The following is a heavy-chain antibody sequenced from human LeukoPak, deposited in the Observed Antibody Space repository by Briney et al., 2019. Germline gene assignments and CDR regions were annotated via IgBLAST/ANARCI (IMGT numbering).Heavy chain of an antibody. D-gene: IGHD3-22*01. J-gene: IGHJ6*03. V-gene: IGHV4-59*01. CDR3: ARDSRYSDTSGYYYSHYYMDV. CDR2: IYSSGST. Sequence: SETLSLTCTVSGGSINYYYWSWIRQPPGKGLEYIGYIYSSGSTNYNRSLKSRVTMSVDTSKNQFPLKLSSVTAADTAVYYCARDSRYSDTSGYYYSHYYMDVWGKGTTVTVSS. CDR1: GGSINYYY.